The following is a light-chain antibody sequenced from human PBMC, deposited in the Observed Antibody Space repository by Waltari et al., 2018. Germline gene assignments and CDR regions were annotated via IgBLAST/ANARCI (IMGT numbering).Light chain of an antibody. CDR1: SSNIGSKA. V-gene: IGLV1-44*01. CDR2: RTN. J-gene: IGLJ2*01. Sequence: QSVLTQPPSASGTPGQRVSISCSGSSSNIGSKAVNWYQQVPGTAPKLLIYRTNPRPAGVPDRFAGSKSGTSASPAISGLQSEDEADYYCATWDDSLNGLFGGGTKLTGL. CDR3: ATWDDSLNGL.